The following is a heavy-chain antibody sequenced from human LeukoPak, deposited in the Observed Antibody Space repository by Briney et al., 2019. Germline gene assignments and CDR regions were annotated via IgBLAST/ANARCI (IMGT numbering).Heavy chain of an antibody. Sequence: PSQTLSLTCTVSGGSISSGSYYWSWIRQPAGKGLEWIGRIYTSGSTNYNPSLKSRVTISVDTSKNQYSLKLSSVTAADTAVYYCARDLSDSWNYTDGWFDPWGQGTLVTVSS. CDR3: ARDLSDSWNYTDGWFDP. CDR1: GGSISSGSYY. V-gene: IGHV4-61*02. J-gene: IGHJ5*02. CDR2: IYTSGST. D-gene: IGHD1-7*01.